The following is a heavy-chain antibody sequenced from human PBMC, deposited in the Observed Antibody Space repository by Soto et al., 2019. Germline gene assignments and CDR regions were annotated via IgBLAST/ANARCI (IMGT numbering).Heavy chain of an antibody. J-gene: IGHJ3*02. CDR3: ARHRFQAMTTGLYDAFDI. Sequence: QLQLQESGPGLVKPSETLSLTCTVSGGSISSSSYYWGWIRQPPGKGLEWIGSIYYSGSTYYNPSLKSRVTISVDTSKNQFSLKLSSVTAADTAVYYCARHRFQAMTTGLYDAFDIWGQGTMVTVSS. V-gene: IGHV4-39*01. CDR2: IYYSGST. D-gene: IGHD4-17*01. CDR1: GGSISSSSYY.